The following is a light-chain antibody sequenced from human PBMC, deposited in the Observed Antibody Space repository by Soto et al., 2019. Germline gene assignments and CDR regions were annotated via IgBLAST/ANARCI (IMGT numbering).Light chain of an antibody. CDR3: QQYGSSPMYT. J-gene: IGKJ2*01. V-gene: IGKV3-20*01. CDR1: QSVSSSY. Sequence: EIVLTQSPGTLSLSPGERATLSCRASQSVSSSYFAWYQQKPGQAPRLLIYGASGRGTGIPDRFSGSGSGTDFTLTISRLEPEDFAVYYCQQYGSSPMYTFGQGTKLEIK. CDR2: GAS.